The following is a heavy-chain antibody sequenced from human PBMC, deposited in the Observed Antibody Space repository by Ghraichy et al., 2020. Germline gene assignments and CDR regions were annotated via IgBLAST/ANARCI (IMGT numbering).Heavy chain of an antibody. D-gene: IGHD2-2*01. Sequence: ASVKVSCKASGYSILTYGVSWVRQAPGQGLEWMGWISAYSGNTDYAQAFQGRVTVAMDTSTNTAYMELRSLKSDDTAVYYCARWGGYCSSATCYHGFFDFWGQGTLVTVSS. CDR1: GYSILTYG. J-gene: IGHJ4*02. CDR2: ISAYSGNT. V-gene: IGHV1-18*01. CDR3: ARWGGYCSSATCYHGFFDF.